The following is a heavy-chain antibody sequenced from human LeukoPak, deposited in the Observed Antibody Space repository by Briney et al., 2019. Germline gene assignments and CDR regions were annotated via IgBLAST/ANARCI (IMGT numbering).Heavy chain of an antibody. CDR2: IYHSGST. V-gene: IGHV4-38-2*02. CDR3: ARVVGSGVPAALDYYYMDV. CDR1: GYSISSGFY. D-gene: IGHD2-2*01. J-gene: IGHJ6*03. Sequence: SETLSLTCTVSGYSISSGFYWGWIRQPPGKGLEWIGSIYHSGSTYYNPSLKSRVTISVDTSKNQFSLKLSSVTAADTAVYYCARVVGSGVPAALDYYYMDVWGIGTTVTVSS.